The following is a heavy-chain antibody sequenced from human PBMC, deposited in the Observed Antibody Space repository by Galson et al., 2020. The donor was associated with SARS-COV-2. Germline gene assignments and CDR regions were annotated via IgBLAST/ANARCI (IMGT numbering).Heavy chain of an antibody. V-gene: IGHV3-21*01. J-gene: IGHJ6*02. CDR2: LSTSSSYT. D-gene: IGHD5-18*01. Sequence: GGSLRLSCAASGFPFSTYSINWVRLAPGKGLEWVSSLSTSSSYTYYVDSVKGRFSISRDNPRNSLYLQMNSLRAEDTAVYYCARDEGIRGYNYGRLYYGMDVWGQGTTVTVSS. CDR3: ARDEGIRGYNYGRLYYGMDV. CDR1: GFPFSTYS.